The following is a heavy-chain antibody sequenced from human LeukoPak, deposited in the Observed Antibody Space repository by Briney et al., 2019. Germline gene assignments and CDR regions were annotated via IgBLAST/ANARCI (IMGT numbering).Heavy chain of an antibody. Sequence: PSETLSLTCAVNGGSFSVYFWTWIRQPPGKGLEWIGEINRSGRTNYNPSLKSRVAISLDTSKNQFSLKLSSVTAADTAVYYCARGYDFWSGYYIFGYWGQGTLVTVSS. CDR1: GGSFSVYF. CDR3: ARGYDFWSGYYIFGY. D-gene: IGHD3-3*01. V-gene: IGHV4-34*01. CDR2: INRSGRT. J-gene: IGHJ4*02.